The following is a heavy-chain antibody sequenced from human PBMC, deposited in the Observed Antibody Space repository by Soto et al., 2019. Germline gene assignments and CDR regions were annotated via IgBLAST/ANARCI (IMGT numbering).Heavy chain of an antibody. CDR1: GDSVTGHH. Sequence: SETLSLTCSFSGDSVTGHHLTWIRQSPEKGLEWIGYMHYTGFSHYNPSLKSRLTISVDRSKNQFSLQLTSVTAADTAVYYCARNIAAFPPNDAFDIWGQGTMVTVSS. CDR2: MHYTGFS. J-gene: IGHJ3*02. D-gene: IGHD6-13*01. CDR3: ARNIAAFPPNDAFDI. V-gene: IGHV4-59*02.